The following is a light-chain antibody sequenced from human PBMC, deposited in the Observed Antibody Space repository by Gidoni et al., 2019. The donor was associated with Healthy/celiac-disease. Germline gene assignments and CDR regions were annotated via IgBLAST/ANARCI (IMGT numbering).Light chain of an antibody. Sequence: DFQMPQSPSSLSASVGDRVTITCRASQSISSYLNWYQQKPGKAPKLLIYAASSLQSRVPSRFSGSGSGTDFTLTISSLQPEDFATYYCQQSYSTLWTFGQGTKVEIK. V-gene: IGKV1-39*01. CDR3: QQSYSTLWT. CDR2: AAS. CDR1: QSISSY. J-gene: IGKJ1*01.